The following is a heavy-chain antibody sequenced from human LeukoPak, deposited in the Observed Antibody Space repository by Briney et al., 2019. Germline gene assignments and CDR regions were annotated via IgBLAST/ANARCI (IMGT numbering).Heavy chain of an antibody. V-gene: IGHV5-51*01. D-gene: IGHD6-13*01. CDR1: GYSFTNYW. CDR3: ARHTAIAAAGTEVDY. J-gene: IGHJ4*02. CDR2: IYPGDSDT. Sequence: GESLKISCKGSGYSFTNYWIGWVRQMPEKGLEWMGIIYPGDSDTRYSPSFQGQVTISADKSISTAYLQWSRLKASDTAMYYCARHTAIAAAGTEVDYWGQGTLVTVSS.